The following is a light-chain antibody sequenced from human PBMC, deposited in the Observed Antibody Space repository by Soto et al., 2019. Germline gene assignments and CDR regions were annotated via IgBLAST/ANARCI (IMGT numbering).Light chain of an antibody. CDR2: DAS. CDR1: LSISSW. Sequence: DIQMTQSPSTLSASVGDRVTITCRASLSISSWLAWYQQKPGKATKLLIYDASSLESGVPSRFSGSVSGTGFTLTISSLQPDDFATYYCQLYNSYSPFGQGTKVEIK. CDR3: QLYNSYSP. J-gene: IGKJ1*01. V-gene: IGKV1-5*01.